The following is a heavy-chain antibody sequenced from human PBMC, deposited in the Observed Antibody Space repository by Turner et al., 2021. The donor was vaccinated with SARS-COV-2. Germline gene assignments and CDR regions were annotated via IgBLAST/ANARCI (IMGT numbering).Heavy chain of an antibody. CDR2: IHPSGST. V-gene: IGHV4-34*01. J-gene: IGHJ4*02. CDR3: SRGDDSRKSGLL. Sequence: QVHLQQWGAGLLKPSETLSLTCAVYGGSFSGYYWTWIRQPPGKGLEWIGEIHPSGSTYYNPSLKSRVTISQDTSKSQFSLNLSSVTAADTAVYHCSRGDDSRKSGLLWGQGTLVTVSS. D-gene: IGHD2-21*02. CDR1: GGSFSGYY.